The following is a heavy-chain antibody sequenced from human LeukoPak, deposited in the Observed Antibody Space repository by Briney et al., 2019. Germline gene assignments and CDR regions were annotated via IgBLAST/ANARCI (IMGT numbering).Heavy chain of an antibody. CDR1: GYTFTSYD. J-gene: IGHJ5*02. CDR3: AREGPYGGSRVSWFDP. CDR2: MNPNSGNT. V-gene: IGHV1-8*01. D-gene: IGHD4-23*01. Sequence: ASVKVSCKASGYTFTSYDINWVRQATGQGLEWMGWMNPNSGNTGYAQKFQGRVTMTRNTSISTAYMELSSLRSEDTAVYYCAREGPYGGSRVSWFDPWGQGTLVTVSS.